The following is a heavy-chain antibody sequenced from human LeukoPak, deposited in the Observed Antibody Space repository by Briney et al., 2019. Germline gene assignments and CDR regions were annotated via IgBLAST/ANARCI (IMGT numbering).Heavy chain of an antibody. V-gene: IGHV3-23*01. CDR3: AKGSRVEYYDSSGYYPYFDY. J-gene: IGHJ4*02. D-gene: IGHD3-22*01. Sequence: GGSLRLSCAASGFPLSSYAMSWVRQAPGKGLEWVSAISGSGDSTYYADSVKGRFTISRDNSKNTLYLQMNSLRAEDTAVYYCAKGSRVEYYDSSGYYPYFDYWGQGTLVTVSS. CDR2: ISGSGDST. CDR1: GFPLSSYA.